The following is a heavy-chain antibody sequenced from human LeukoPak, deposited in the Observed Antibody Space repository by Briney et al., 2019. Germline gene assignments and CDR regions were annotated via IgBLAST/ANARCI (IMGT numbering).Heavy chain of an antibody. D-gene: IGHD1-1*01. V-gene: IGHV3-20*04. CDR2: INWNGGST. Sequence: GGSLRLSCAASGFTFDDYGMSWVRQAPGKGLEWVSGINWNGGSTGYADSVKGRFTISRDNAKNSLYLQMNSLRAEDTAVYYCAKVYTTGTTGYYYYMDVWGKGTTVTISS. CDR1: GFTFDDYG. CDR3: AKVYTTGTTGYYYYMDV. J-gene: IGHJ6*03.